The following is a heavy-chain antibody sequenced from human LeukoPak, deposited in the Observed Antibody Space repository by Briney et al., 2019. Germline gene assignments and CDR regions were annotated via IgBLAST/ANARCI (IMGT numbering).Heavy chain of an antibody. CDR2: IYSGGST. CDR1: GFTVSSNY. J-gene: IGHJ4*02. D-gene: IGHD5-12*01. Sequence: PGGSLRLSCAASGFTVSSNYMNWVRQAPGKGLEWVSVIYSGGSTYYADSVKGRFTISRDNSKNTLYLQMNSQRPEDTAVYYCARDRGSYAWDYWGQGTLVTVSS. CDR3: ARDRGSYAWDY. V-gene: IGHV3-66*02.